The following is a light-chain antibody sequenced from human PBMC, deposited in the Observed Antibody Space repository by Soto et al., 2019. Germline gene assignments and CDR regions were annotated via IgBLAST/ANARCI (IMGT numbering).Light chain of an antibody. CDR3: QQYGGSPYT. V-gene: IGKV3-20*01. J-gene: IGKJ2*01. Sequence: EIVLTQSPGTLSMSPGERVTLSCRASQSVSSSFLAWYQQKAGQAPRLLIYGTSSRATGIPDMFSGSVSGTDFTLTISRLEPEDCAVYYCQQYGGSPYTFGQGTKLEIK. CDR1: QSVSSSF. CDR2: GTS.